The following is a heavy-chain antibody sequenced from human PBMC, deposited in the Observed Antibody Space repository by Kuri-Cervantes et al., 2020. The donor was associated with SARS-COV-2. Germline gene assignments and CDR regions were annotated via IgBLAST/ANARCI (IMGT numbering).Heavy chain of an antibody. D-gene: IGHD2-21*01. J-gene: IGHJ4*02. CDR2: TSYDGTSK. CDR3: ARGRVGVQDF. V-gene: IGHV3-30-3*01. Sequence: GESLKISCAASGFTFNNYAMHWVRQTPGEGLEWVAITSYDGTSKYYADSVKGRFTISRDNSKNTLYLQMNNLRGDDTAVYLCARGRVGVQDFWGQGTLVTVSS. CDR1: GFTFNNYA.